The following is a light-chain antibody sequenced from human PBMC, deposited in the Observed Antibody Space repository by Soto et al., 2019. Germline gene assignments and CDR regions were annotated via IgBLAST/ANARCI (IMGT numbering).Light chain of an antibody. CDR1: SSDVGGYNY. J-gene: IGLJ2*01. CDR3: SSYTSSSTCVV. Sequence: QSALTQPASVSGSPGQSITISCTGTSSDVGGYNYVSWYQQHPGKAPKLMIYDVSNRPSGVSNRFSGSKSGNTASLTISGLQAGDEADYDCSSYTSSSTCVVFGGGTQLTVL. CDR2: DVS. V-gene: IGLV2-14*01.